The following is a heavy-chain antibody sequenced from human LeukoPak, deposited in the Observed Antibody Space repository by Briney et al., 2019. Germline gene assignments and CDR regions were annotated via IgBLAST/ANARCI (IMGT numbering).Heavy chain of an antibody. CDR3: AREDIVATLVDY. V-gene: IGHV1-2*02. CDR1: GYTFTGYY. J-gene: IGHJ4*02. Sequence: GASVKVSCKASGYTFTGYYMHWVRQAPGQGLEWMGWINPNSGGTNYAQKFQGRVTMTRDTSINTAYMELSRLRSDDTAVYYCAREDIVATLVDYWGQGTLVTVSS. CDR2: INPNSGGT. D-gene: IGHD5-12*01.